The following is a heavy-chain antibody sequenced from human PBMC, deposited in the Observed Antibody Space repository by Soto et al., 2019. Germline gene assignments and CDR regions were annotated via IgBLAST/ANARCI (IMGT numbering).Heavy chain of an antibody. CDR3: ASLGGPHIVGAVYYFDY. CDR1: GFTFSSYS. Sequence: GGSLRLSCAASGFTFSSYSMNWVRQAPGKGLEWVSYISSSSSTIYYADSVKGRFTISRDNAKNSLYLQMNSLRDEDTAVYYCASLGGPHIVGAVYYFDYWGQGTLVTVSS. CDR2: ISSSSSTI. D-gene: IGHD1-26*01. V-gene: IGHV3-48*02. J-gene: IGHJ4*02.